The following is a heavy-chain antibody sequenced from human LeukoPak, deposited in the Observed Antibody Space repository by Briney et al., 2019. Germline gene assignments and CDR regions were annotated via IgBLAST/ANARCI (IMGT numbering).Heavy chain of an antibody. J-gene: IGHJ3*02. CDR1: GYTFTSYG. V-gene: IGHV1-18*01. CDR2: ISAYNGNT. D-gene: IGHD3-9*01. CDR3: ARVHRGSGTQHILIYRVPAPGAFDI. Sequence: ASVKVSCKASGYTFTSYGISWVRQAPGQGLEWMGWISAYNGNTNYAQKLQGRVTMTTDTSTSTAYMELRSLRSDDTAVYYCARVHRGSGTQHILIYRVPAPGAFDIWGQGTMVTVSS.